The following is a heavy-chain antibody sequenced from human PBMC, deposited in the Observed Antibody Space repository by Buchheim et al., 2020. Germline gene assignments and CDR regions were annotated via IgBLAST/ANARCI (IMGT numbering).Heavy chain of an antibody. CDR3: ARDPSTYYYDSSGYSRTKYNDY. D-gene: IGHD3-22*01. CDR1: GFTFSSYW. V-gene: IGHV3-7*01. CDR2: IKQDGSEK. J-gene: IGHJ4*02. Sequence: EVQLVESGGGLVQPGGSLRLSCAASGFTFSSYWMSWVRQAPGKGLEWVANIKQDGSEKYYVDSVKGRFTISRDNAKNSLYLQMNSLRAEDTAVYYCARDPSTYYYDSSGYSRTKYNDYWGQGTL.